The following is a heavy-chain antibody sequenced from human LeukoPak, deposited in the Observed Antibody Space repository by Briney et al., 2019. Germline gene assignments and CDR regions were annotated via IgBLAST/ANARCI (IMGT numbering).Heavy chain of an antibody. CDR2: ISYDGDRV. CDR1: GFILKSYG. CDR3: AKGVLTYYYMDL. Sequence: PGGSLRLSCAASGFILKSYGIHWVRQAPGKGLEWLTRISYDGDRVHYADSVKGRFTVSRDNPQKTVYLQMNSLRPEDTARYYCAKGVLTYYYMDLWGIGTTVTVSS. J-gene: IGHJ6*03. V-gene: IGHV3-30*18.